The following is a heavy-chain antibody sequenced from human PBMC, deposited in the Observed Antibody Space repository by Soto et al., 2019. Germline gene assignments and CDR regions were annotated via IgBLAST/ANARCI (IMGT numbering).Heavy chain of an antibody. J-gene: IGHJ6*02. CDR1: GYTFTSYD. Sequence: ASVKVSCKASGYTFTSYDINWVRQATGQGLEWMGWMNPNSGNTGYAQKFQGRVTMTRDTSTSTAYMELSSLRSEDTAVYYCARTEQPRITMVRGGPMDVWGQGTTVTVSS. V-gene: IGHV1-8*01. CDR3: ARTEQPRITMVRGGPMDV. D-gene: IGHD3-10*01. CDR2: MNPNSGNT.